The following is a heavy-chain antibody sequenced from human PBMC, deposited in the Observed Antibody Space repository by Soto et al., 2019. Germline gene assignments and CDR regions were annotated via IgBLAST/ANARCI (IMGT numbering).Heavy chain of an antibody. Sequence: ASVKVSCKASGYTFTSYGISWVRQAPGQGLEWMGWISAYNGNTNYAQKLQGRVTMTTDTSTSTAYMELRSLRSDDTAVYYCARFQRYDFWDYYDCSYGMDVWGQGTTVTVSS. V-gene: IGHV1-18*01. CDR1: GYTFTSYG. J-gene: IGHJ6*02. D-gene: IGHD3-3*01. CDR2: ISAYNGNT. CDR3: ARFQRYDFWDYYDCSYGMDV.